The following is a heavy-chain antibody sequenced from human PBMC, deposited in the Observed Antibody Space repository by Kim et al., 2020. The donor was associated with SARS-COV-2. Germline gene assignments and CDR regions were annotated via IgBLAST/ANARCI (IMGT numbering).Heavy chain of an antibody. CDR2: SSDTTV. CDR3: AKSDWLDS. V-gene: IGHV3-74*01. CDR1: GFSIRGTW. Sequence: GGSLRLSCAAAGFSIRGTWMHWVRQVPGKSLEWVSRSSDTTVFYADSVKGRFTVSRDNAKNTVYLQMNSLRVEDTAVYYCAKSDWLDSWGQGTLVTVSS. J-gene: IGHJ5*01.